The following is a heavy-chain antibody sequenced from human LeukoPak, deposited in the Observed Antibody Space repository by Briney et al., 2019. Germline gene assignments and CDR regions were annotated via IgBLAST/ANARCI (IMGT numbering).Heavy chain of an antibody. CDR3: ARDPFGPPPQLADPKETDY. V-gene: IGHV3-30-3*01. CDR2: ISYDGSNK. CDR1: GFTLSSYA. J-gene: IGHJ4*02. Sequence: GGSLRLSCAASGFTLSSYAMHWVRQAPGKGLEWVAVISYDGSNKYYADSVKGRFTISRDNSKNTLYLQMNSLRAEDTAVYYCARDPFGPPPQLADPKETDYWGQGTLVTVSS. D-gene: IGHD6-19*01.